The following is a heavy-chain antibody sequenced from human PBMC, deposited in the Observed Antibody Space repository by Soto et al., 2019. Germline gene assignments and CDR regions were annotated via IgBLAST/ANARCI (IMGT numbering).Heavy chain of an antibody. J-gene: IGHJ5*02. V-gene: IGHV3-48*01. CDR1: GFTFSSYS. D-gene: IGHD5-18*01. Sequence: GSLRLSCAASGFTFSSYSMNWVRQAPGKGLEWVSYISSSSTIYYADSVKGRFTISRDNAKNSLYLQMNSPRAEDTAVYYCARDMVTPGAPQLIYNWFDPWGQGTLVTVSS. CDR2: ISSSSTI. CDR3: ARDMVTPGAPQLIYNWFDP.